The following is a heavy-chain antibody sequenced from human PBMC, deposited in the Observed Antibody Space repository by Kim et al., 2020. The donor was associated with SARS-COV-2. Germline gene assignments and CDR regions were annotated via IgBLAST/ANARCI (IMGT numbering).Heavy chain of an antibody. V-gene: IGHV1-8*01. CDR3: ARPKLVQGVFYYYYYMDV. CDR2: MNPNSGNT. Sequence: ASVKVSCKASGYTFTSYDINWVRQATGQGLEWMGWMNPNSGNTGYAQKFQGRVTMTRNTSISTAYMELSSLRSEDTAVYYCARPKLVQGVFYYYYYMDVWGKGTTVTVSS. D-gene: IGHD3-10*01. CDR1: GYTFTSYD. J-gene: IGHJ6*03.